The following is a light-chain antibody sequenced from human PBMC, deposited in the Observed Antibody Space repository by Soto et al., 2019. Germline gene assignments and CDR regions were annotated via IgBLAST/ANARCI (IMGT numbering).Light chain of an antibody. V-gene: IGLV2-14*01. J-gene: IGLJ1*01. CDR3: SSYTISSIPYV. CDR2: EVS. CDR1: SSDVGGYNY. Sequence: QSALTQPASVSGSPGQSITISCTGTSSDVGGYNYVSWYQQHPGKAPKLMIYEVSNRPSGVSNRFSGSKSGNTASLTISGLQAEDEADYYCSSYTISSIPYVFGTGTKVTVL.